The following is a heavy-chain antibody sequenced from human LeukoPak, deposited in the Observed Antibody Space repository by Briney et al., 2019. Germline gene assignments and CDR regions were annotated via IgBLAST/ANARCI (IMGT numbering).Heavy chain of an antibody. Sequence: GESLKISCKGSGYSFTSYWIGWVRQMPGKGLEWMGIIYPGDSDTRYSPSFQGQVTISADKSISTAYLQWSSLKASDTAMYYCARLPGAYYYDSSGYYSAFDYWGQGTLVTVSS. CDR1: GYSFTSYW. CDR3: ARLPGAYYYDSSGYYSAFDY. CDR2: IYPGDSDT. D-gene: IGHD3-22*01. V-gene: IGHV5-51*01. J-gene: IGHJ4*02.